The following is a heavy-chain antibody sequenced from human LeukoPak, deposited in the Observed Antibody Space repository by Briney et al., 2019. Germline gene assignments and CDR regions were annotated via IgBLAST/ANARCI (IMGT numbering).Heavy chain of an antibody. CDR2: IYYSGST. V-gene: IGHV4-39*01. CDR3: AGPNYYYMDV. Sequence: SQTLSLTCTVSVGSISGGSSYWGWIRQPPLRGLEWIVSIYYSGSTYYNLSLKSRVTISVDTSNHQFSLNLSSVTAPHTSVYYCAGPNYYYMDVWGKGTTVTVSS. CDR1: VGSISGGSSY. J-gene: IGHJ6*03.